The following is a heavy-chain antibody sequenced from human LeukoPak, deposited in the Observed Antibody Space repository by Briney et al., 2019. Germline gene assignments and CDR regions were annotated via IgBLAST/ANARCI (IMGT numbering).Heavy chain of an antibody. Sequence: GGSLRLSCAASGFNFSSYWMHWVRQAPGKGLVWIPRINYDGTTTSYADSVKGRFTISRDNAKNTLYLQMNSLRAEDTAAFYCGRGRPREYSGYVIDYWGQGTPITVSS. V-gene: IGHV3-74*01. J-gene: IGHJ4*02. CDR1: GFNFSSYW. D-gene: IGHD5-12*01. CDR3: GRGRPREYSGYVIDY. CDR2: INYDGTTT.